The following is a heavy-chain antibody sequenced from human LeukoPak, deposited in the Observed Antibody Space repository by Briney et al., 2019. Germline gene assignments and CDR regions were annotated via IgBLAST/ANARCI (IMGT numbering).Heavy chain of an antibody. CDR2: VHLDGRT. CDR1: GGSVINTNW. CDR3: AREGGPYRPLDY. Sequence: SGTLSRTCGVSGGSVINTNWWPWVRKPPGKGLEWIGEVHLDGRTNYNPSLESRLTMSVDVSENQVSLKLSSVTAADTAVYYCAREGGPYRPLDYSGQGTLVTVSS. V-gene: IGHV4-4*02. J-gene: IGHJ4*02.